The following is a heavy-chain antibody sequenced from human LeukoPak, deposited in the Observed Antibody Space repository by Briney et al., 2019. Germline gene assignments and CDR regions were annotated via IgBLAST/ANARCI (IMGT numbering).Heavy chain of an antibody. J-gene: IGHJ3*02. D-gene: IGHD4-11*01. CDR3: ARDARRDYPDAFDI. CDR2: MSPNSGNT. Sequence: ASVKVSCKASGYTFTSYDINWVRQATGQGLEWMGWMSPNSGNTGYAQKFQDRVTMTRDTSISTAYMELSSLRSEDTAVYYCARDARRDYPDAFDIWGQGTMVTVSS. CDR1: GYTFTSYD. V-gene: IGHV1-8*01.